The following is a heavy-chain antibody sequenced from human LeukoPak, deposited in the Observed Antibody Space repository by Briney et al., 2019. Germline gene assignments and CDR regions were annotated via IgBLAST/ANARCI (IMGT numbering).Heavy chain of an antibody. J-gene: IGHJ6*04. CDR3: ARASGLTYYYYYGMDV. V-gene: IGHV3-33*01. CDR2: IWYDGSNK. CDR1: GFTFSSYG. Sequence: GGSLRLSCAASGFTFSSYGMHWVRQAPGKGLEWVAVIWYDGSNKYYADSVKGRFTISRDNSKNTPYLQMNSLRAEDTAVYYCARASGLTYYYYYGMDVWGKGTTVTVSS. D-gene: IGHD3-10*01.